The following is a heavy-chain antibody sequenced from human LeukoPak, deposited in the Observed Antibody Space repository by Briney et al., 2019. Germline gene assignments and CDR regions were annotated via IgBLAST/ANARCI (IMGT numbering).Heavy chain of an antibody. Sequence: PSETLSLTCTVSGVSISSGDYYWSWIRQPPGKGLEWIGYIYYSGSTYYNPSLKSRVTISVDTSKNQFSLKLSSVTAADTAVYYCATYCTNISCYAGDAFDIWGQGTMVTVSP. CDR1: GVSISSGDYY. D-gene: IGHD2-2*01. V-gene: IGHV4-30-4*01. CDR2: IYYSGST. J-gene: IGHJ3*02. CDR3: ATYCTNISCYAGDAFDI.